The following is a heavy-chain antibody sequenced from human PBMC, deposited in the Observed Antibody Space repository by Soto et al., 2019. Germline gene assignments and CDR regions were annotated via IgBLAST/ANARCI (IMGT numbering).Heavy chain of an antibody. Sequence: EVQLVESGGGLVQPGRSLRLSCVGSGFTFDEFAIHWVRQAPGKGLEWVSGISWDSGSINYADSVRGRFTTSRDNAKKSLYLHMTSLGSEDTAFYYCAKIVTRHSLVPVFDQWGQGALVTVSS. J-gene: IGHJ4*02. D-gene: IGHD2-21*01. CDR1: GFTFDEFA. CDR3: AKIVTRHSLVPVFDQ. CDR2: ISWDSGSI. V-gene: IGHV3-9*01.